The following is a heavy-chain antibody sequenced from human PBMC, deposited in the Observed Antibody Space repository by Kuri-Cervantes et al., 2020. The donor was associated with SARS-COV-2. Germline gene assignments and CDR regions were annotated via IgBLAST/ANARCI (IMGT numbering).Heavy chain of an antibody. CDR1: GGSFSGYY. D-gene: IGHD2-15*01. J-gene: IGHJ4*02. V-gene: IGHV4-34*01. CDR3: ARVCCSGGSCYSLDY. CDR2: INHSGST. Sequence: GSLRLSCAVYGGSFSGYYWSWIRQPPGKGLEWIGEINHSGSTNYNPSLKSRVTISVDTSKNQFSLKLSSVTAADTAVYYCARVCCSGGSCYSLDYWGQGTLVTVSS.